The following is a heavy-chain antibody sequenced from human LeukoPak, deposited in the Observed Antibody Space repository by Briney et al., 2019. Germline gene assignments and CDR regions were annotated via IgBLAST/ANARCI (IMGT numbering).Heavy chain of an antibody. CDR2: ISGDGGST. Sequence: GGSLRLSCAASGFTFDDYAMHWVRQAPGKGLEWVSLISGDGGSTYYADSVKGRFTISRDNSKNSLYLQMNSLRTEDTALYYCAKENYDSSGYYWLYFDYWGQGALVTVSS. D-gene: IGHD3-22*01. CDR3: AKENYDSSGYYWLYFDY. J-gene: IGHJ4*02. V-gene: IGHV3-43*02. CDR1: GFTFDDYA.